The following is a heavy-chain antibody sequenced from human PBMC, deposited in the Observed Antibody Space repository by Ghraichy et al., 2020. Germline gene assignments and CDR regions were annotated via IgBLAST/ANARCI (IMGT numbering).Heavy chain of an antibody. CDR2: IYYSGST. CDR1: GASISSSGYY. J-gene: IGHJ3*02. V-gene: IGHV4-39*02. Sequence: SETLSLTCTVSGASISSSGYYWGWIRQPPGKGLDWIGSIYYSGSTYNNPSLKSRVTILVDTSKNQFSLKLTSVTAADTAVYYCARDDAGSSAGTFDIWGQGTMVTVSS. D-gene: IGHD6-19*01. CDR3: ARDDAGSSAGTFDI.